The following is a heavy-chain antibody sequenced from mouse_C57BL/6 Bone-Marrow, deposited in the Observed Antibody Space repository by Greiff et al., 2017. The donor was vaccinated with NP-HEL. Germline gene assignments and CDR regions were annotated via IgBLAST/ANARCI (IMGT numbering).Heavy chain of an antibody. J-gene: IGHJ2*01. CDR2: ISYDGSN. D-gene: IGHD1-1*01. Sequence: EVQLVESGPGLVKPSQSLSLTCSVTGYSITRGYYWNWIRQFPGNKLEWMGYISYDGSNNSNPSLKNRISITRDTSKNQFFLKLNSVTTEDTATYYCARDGAITTVDYWGQGTTLTVSS. CDR3: ARDGAITTVDY. V-gene: IGHV3-6*01. CDR1: GYSITRGYY.